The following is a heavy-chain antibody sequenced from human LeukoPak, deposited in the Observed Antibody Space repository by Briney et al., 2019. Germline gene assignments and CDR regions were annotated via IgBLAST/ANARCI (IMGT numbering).Heavy chain of an antibody. CDR2: ISDSGGTT. J-gene: IGHJ4*02. Sequence: PGGSLRLSCAASGFTFSSYAMSWVRQAPGKGLEWVSVISDSGGTTYYAESVKGRFTISRDNSKNTLYLQMNSLRAEDTAVYYCAKDRDPFMVRGVISDYWGQGTLVTVSS. CDR3: AKDRDPFMVRGVISDY. D-gene: IGHD3-10*01. CDR1: GFTFSSYA. V-gene: IGHV3-23*01.